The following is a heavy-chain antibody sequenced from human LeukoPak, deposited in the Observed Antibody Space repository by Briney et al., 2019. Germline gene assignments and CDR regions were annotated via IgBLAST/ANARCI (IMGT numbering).Heavy chain of an antibody. CDR3: ARGSGSYYGDYYYYYMDV. CDR2: IIPIFGTA. J-gene: IGHJ6*03. Sequence: GASVKVSCKASGGTFSSYAISWVRQAPGQGLEWMGGIIPIFGTANYAQKFQGRVTITADESTSTAYMELSSLRSEDTAVYYCARGSGSYYGDYYYYYMDVWGKGTTVTVSS. D-gene: IGHD3-10*01. CDR1: GGTFSSYA. V-gene: IGHV1-69*13.